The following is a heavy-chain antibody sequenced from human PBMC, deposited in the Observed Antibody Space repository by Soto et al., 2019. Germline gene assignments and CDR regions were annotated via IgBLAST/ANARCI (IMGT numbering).Heavy chain of an antibody. J-gene: IGHJ4*02. Sequence: PSETLSLTCTVSGGSISSYYWSWIRQPPGKGLEWIGYIYYSGSTNYNPSLKSRVTISVDTSKNQFSLKLSSVTAADTAVYYCASGRRSHFDYWGQGTLVTVSS. CDR1: GGSISSYY. D-gene: IGHD3-10*01. CDR3: ASGRRSHFDY. CDR2: IYYSGST. V-gene: IGHV4-59*08.